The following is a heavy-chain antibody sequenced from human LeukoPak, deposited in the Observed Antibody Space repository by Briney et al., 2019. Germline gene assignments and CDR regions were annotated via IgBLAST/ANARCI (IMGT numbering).Heavy chain of an antibody. CDR1: GGTFISYA. CDR3: ARDRGPYSGYDSYYFDY. CDR2: IIPIFGTA. Sequence: SVKVSCKASGGTFISYAISWVRQAPGQGLEWMGGIIPIFGTANYAQKFQGRVTITADESTSTAYMELSSLRSEDTAVYYCARDRGPYSGYDSYYFDYWGQGTLVTVSS. D-gene: IGHD5-12*01. J-gene: IGHJ4*02. V-gene: IGHV1-69*01.